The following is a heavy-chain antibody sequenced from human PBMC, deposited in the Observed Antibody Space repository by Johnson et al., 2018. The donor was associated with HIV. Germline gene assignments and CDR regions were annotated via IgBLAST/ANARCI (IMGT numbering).Heavy chain of an antibody. CDR3: ASKTPVVEDAFDI. V-gene: IGHV3-7*02. D-gene: IGHD2-2*01. Sequence: MLLVESGGGLVQPGGSLRLSCAASGFTFSSYWMSWVRQAPGKGLEWVANIKQDGSEKYYADPVKGRFTISRDNSKNTMYLQMNSLRAEDTAVYYCASKTPVVEDAFDIWGQGTMVTVSS. J-gene: IGHJ3*02. CDR2: IKQDGSEK. CDR1: GFTFSSYW.